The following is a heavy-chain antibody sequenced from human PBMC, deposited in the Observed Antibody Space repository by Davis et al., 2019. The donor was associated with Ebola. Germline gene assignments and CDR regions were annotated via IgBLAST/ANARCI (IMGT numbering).Heavy chain of an antibody. Sequence: SETLSLTCNVSGASITSSFFSWTWVRQPAGKGLEWIGHIYTNGVTKYNPALASRITISLDTSKNQFSLSLNSVTAADTAIYFCARDRHESRAYGFWGQGTLVTVSS. CDR1: GASITSSFFS. D-gene: IGHD3-16*01. CDR3: ARDRHESRAYGF. CDR2: IYTNGVT. V-gene: IGHV4-61*09. J-gene: IGHJ4*02.